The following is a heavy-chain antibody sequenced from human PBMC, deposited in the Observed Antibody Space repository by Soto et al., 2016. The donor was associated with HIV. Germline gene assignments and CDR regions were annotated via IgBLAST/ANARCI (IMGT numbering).Heavy chain of an antibody. CDR3: AKDRGTMIIVGTFDAFDI. CDR1: GFIVDGYA. J-gene: IGHJ3*02. D-gene: IGHD3-22*01. Sequence: EVQLVESGGGVVQPGGSLRLSCAASGFIVDGYAMHWVRQAPGKGLEWVSLISGDDSSTYYADSVKGRFTISRDNSKNSLYLQMNSLRTEDTALYYCAKDRGTMIIVGTFDAFDIWGKGQWSPSLQ. CDR2: ISGDDSST. V-gene: IGHV3-43*02.